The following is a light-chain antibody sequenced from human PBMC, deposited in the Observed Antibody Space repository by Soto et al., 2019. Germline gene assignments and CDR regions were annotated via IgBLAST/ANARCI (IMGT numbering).Light chain of an antibody. J-gene: IGKJ3*01. CDR3: QQYGASPLFT. CDR1: QGVTTAY. CDR2: GAS. V-gene: IGKV3-20*01. Sequence: EVVLTQSPGTLSLSPGERATLSCRASQGVTTAYLAWYQHKPGQAPRHLIYGASNRATGIPDRFSGSGSGTDFTLTISRLEPEDFAVYSCQQYGASPLFTFGPGTKVDLK.